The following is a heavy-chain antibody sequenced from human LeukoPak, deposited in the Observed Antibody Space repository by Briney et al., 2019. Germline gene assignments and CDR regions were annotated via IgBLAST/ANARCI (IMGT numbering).Heavy chain of an antibody. CDR3: AKDRGRCCSGGSCYSLDY. CDR1: GFTFSSYG. D-gene: IGHD2-15*01. V-gene: IGHV3-30*18. CDR2: ISYDGSNK. Sequence: GRSLRLSCAASGFTFSSYGMHWVRQAPGKGLEWVAVISYDGSNKYYADSVKGRFTISRDNSKNTLYLQMNSLRAEDTAVYYCAKDRGRCCSGGSCYSLDYWGQGTLVTVSS. J-gene: IGHJ4*02.